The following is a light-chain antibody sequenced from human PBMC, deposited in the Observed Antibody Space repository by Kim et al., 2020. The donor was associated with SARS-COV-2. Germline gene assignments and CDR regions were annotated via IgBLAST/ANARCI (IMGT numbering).Light chain of an antibody. J-gene: IGLJ1*01. Sequence: SYELTQPPSVSVSPGQTASITCSGDKLGDKHACWYQQKPGQSPVLVIYQDNKRPSGIPERFSGSNSGNTATLTISGTQAMDEADYYCQAWDNSTTYVFGAGTKVTVL. CDR1: KLGDKH. CDR3: QAWDNSTTYV. CDR2: QDN. V-gene: IGLV3-1*01.